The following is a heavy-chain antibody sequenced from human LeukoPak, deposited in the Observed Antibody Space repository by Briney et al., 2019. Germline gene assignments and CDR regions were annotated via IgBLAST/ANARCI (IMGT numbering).Heavy chain of an antibody. Sequence: PGGSLRLSCAASGFTLSSYSMNWVRQAPGKGLEWVSSISSSSSYIYYADSVKGRFTISRDNAKNSLYLQTNSLRAEDTAVYYCARARYDSSGYYSGTYDYWGQGTLVTVSS. V-gene: IGHV3-21*01. J-gene: IGHJ4*02. D-gene: IGHD3-22*01. CDR1: GFTLSSYS. CDR2: ISSSSSYI. CDR3: ARARYDSSGYYSGTYDY.